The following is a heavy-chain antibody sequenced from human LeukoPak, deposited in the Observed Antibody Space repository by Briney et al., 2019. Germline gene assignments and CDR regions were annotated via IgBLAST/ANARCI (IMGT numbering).Heavy chain of an antibody. CDR3: ASSYDFWCGSTPFDY. J-gene: IGHJ4*02. Sequence: GGSLRLSCAASGFTFSDYYMSWIRQAPGKGLEWVSYISSSGSTIYYADSVKGRFTISRDNAKNSLYLQMNSLRAEDTAVYYCASSYDFWCGSTPFDYWGQGTLVTVSS. D-gene: IGHD3-3*01. CDR2: ISSSGSTI. V-gene: IGHV3-11*01. CDR1: GFTFSDYY.